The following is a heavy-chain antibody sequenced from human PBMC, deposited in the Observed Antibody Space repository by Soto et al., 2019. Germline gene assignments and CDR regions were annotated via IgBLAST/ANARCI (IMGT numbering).Heavy chain of an antibody. CDR2: IYYSGST. J-gene: IGHJ5*02. CDR3: ARYYGSGSPDYNWFDP. CDR1: GGSISSYY. D-gene: IGHD3-10*01. V-gene: IGHV4-59*01. Sequence: SETLSLTCTVSGGSISSYYWSWIRQPPGKGLEWIGYIYYSGSTNYNPSLKSRVTISVDTSKNQFSLKLSSVTAADTAVYYCARYYGSGSPDYNWFDPWGQGTLVTSPQ.